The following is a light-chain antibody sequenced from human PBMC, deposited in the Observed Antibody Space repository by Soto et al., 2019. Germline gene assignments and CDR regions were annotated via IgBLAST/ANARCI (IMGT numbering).Light chain of an antibody. CDR2: KAS. Sequence: DIQMTQSPSTLSASVGDRVTITCRASQSISSWLAWYQQKPGKAPKLLIYKASSLESGVPSRFSGSGSGTEFTLTISGLQRDDFATYYCQQYETYYTFGQGTKLEIK. V-gene: IGKV1-5*03. CDR1: QSISSW. J-gene: IGKJ2*01. CDR3: QQYETYYT.